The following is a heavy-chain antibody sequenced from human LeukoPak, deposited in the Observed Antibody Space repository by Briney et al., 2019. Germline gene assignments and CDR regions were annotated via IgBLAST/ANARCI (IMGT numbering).Heavy chain of an antibody. CDR3: ATDLLAGGLKTFDP. CDR1: GNTLSEFS. CDR2: FDPEVGET. J-gene: IGHJ5*02. V-gene: IGHV1-24*01. Sequence: ASVKVCCKVTGNTLSEFSMHWVRQSPGKGLEWMGGFDPEVGETVYARKFQGRVTMTEDTSTETAYMELISLRSEDTAVYYCATDLLAGGLKTFDPWGQGTLVTVSS.